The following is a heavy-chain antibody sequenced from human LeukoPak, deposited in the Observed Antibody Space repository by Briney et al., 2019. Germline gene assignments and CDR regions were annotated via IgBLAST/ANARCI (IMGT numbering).Heavy chain of an antibody. V-gene: IGHV3-23*01. CDR3: AKRGILTGYRYYFDY. CDR2: ITGSGGSS. CDR1: GFTFSSTA. D-gene: IGHD3-9*01. Sequence: GGSLRLSCAASGFTFSSTAMSWVRQAPGKGLERVSSITGSGGSSYYADSVKGRFTISRDNSKNTLYLQMNSLRAEDTAVYYCAKRGILTGYRYYFDYWGQGTLVTVSS. J-gene: IGHJ4*02.